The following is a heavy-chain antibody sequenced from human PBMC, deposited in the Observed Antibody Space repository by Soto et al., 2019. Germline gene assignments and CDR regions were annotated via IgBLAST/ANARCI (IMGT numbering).Heavy chain of an antibody. CDR1: GYSFTSYW. J-gene: IGHJ6*02. CDR3: ASHHNIAVAGIDYYYYGMDV. Sequence: GESLKISCKGSGYSFTSYWISWVRQMPGKGLEWMGRIDPSDSYTNYSPSFQGHVTISADKSISTAYLQWSSLKASDTAMYYCASHHNIAVAGIDYYYYGMDVWGQGTTVTVSS. D-gene: IGHD6-19*01. CDR2: IDPSDSYT. V-gene: IGHV5-10-1*01.